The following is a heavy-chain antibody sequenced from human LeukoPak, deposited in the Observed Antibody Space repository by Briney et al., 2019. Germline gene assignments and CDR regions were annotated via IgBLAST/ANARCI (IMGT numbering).Heavy chain of an antibody. J-gene: IGHJ5*02. CDR3: ARASPRTDIVVVPAAPFDP. Sequence: GASVKVSCKASGYTFTSYYMHWVRQAPGQGLEWLGIINPSGRSTSYAQKFQGRVTMTRDMATSTVYMALSSLRSEDTAVYDCARASPRTDIVVVPAAPFDPWGQGTLVTVSS. V-gene: IGHV1-46*01. CDR2: INPSGRST. CDR1: GYTFTSYY. D-gene: IGHD2-2*01.